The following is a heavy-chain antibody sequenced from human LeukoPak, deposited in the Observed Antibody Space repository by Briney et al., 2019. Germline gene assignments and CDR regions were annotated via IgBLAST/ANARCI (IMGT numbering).Heavy chain of an antibody. J-gene: IGHJ6*03. CDR2: ISGSGGST. Sequence: GGSLRLSCAAAEFTFSSYGMSWVRQAPGKGLEWVSAISGSGGSTYYADSVKGRFTISRDNSKNTLYLQMNSLRAEDTAVYYCAKDATIVYYYMDVWGKGTTVTISS. D-gene: IGHD1-26*01. V-gene: IGHV3-23*01. CDR1: EFTFSSYG. CDR3: AKDATIVYYYMDV.